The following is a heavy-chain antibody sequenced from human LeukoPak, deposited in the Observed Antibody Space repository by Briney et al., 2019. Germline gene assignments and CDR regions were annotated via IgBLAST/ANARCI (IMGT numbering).Heavy chain of an antibody. D-gene: IGHD3-10*01. CDR3: ARIAYYGSGYYMDV. J-gene: IGHJ6*03. Sequence: GRSLRFSCAASGFTFDDYAMHWIGQAPGKGLEWVSGISWNSGSIGYADSVKGRFTISRDNAKNSLYLQMNSLRAEDTAVYYCARIAYYGSGYYMDVWGKGTTVTVSS. CDR1: GFTFDDYA. CDR2: ISWNSGSI. V-gene: IGHV3-9*01.